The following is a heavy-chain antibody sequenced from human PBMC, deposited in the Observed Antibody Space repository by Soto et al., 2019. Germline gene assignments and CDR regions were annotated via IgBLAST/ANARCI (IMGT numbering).Heavy chain of an antibody. CDR1: GYTFTGYY. CDR2: INAGNGNT. D-gene: IGHD5-18*01. CDR3: ARDRGYSYGYGNWFDP. V-gene: IGHV1-3*01. Sequence: ASVKVSCKASGYTFTGYYMHWVRQAPGQRLEWMGWINAGNGNTKYSQKFQGRVTITRDTSASTAYMELSSLRSEDTAVYYCARDRGYSYGYGNWFDPWGQGTLVTVSS. J-gene: IGHJ5*02.